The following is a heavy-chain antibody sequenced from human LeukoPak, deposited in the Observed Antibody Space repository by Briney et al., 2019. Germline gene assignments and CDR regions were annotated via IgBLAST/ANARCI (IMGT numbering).Heavy chain of an antibody. CDR2: IIPIFGTA. Sequence: SVKVSCKASGGTFSSYAISWVRQAPGQGLEWMGGIIPIFGTANYAQKFQGRVTITADESTSIAYMELSSLRSEDTAVYYCARVGTVVVPAAMEDYYYYMDVWGKGTTVTVSS. CDR1: GGTFSSYA. D-gene: IGHD2-2*03. CDR3: ARVGTVVVPAAMEDYYYYMDV. J-gene: IGHJ6*03. V-gene: IGHV1-69*13.